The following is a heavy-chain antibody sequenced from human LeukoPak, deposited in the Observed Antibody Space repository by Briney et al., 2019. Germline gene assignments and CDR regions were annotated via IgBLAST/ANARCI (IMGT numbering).Heavy chain of an antibody. Sequence: KPSETLSLTCTVSGGSISSSSYYWGWIRQPPGKGLEWIGSINYSGHTHYNPSLKSRVTMSVDTSKNQLSLKLSSVTATDTAVYYCARHRYGTFGYWGPGTLVTVSS. V-gene: IGHV4-39*01. CDR1: GGSISSSSYY. J-gene: IGHJ4*02. CDR3: ARHRYGTFGY. D-gene: IGHD2-8*01. CDR2: INYSGHT.